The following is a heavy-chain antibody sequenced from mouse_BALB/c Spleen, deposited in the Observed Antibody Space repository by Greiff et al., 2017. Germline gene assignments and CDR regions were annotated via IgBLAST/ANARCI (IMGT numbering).Heavy chain of an antibody. V-gene: IGHV1S81*02. Sequence: QVQLQQPGAELVKPGASVKLSCKASGYTFTSYWMHWVKQRPGQGLEWIGEINPSNGRTNYNEKFKSKATLTVDKSSSTAYMQLSSLTSEDSAVYYCARRDGNYFDVWGAGTTGTVSS. CDR2: INPSNGRT. J-gene: IGHJ1*01. CDR3: ARRDGNYFDV. D-gene: IGHD2-1*01. CDR1: GYTFTSYW.